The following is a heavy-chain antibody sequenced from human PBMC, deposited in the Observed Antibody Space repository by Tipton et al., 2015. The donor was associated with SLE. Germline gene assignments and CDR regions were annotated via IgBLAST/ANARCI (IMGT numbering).Heavy chain of an antibody. D-gene: IGHD2-15*01. CDR3: ARARRVVEVFDY. CDR1: GFTFDDYA. V-gene: IGHV3-9*01. Sequence: SLRLSCAASGFTFDDYAMHWVRQAPGKGLEWVSGISWNSGSIGYADSVKGRFTISRDNAKNSLYLQMNSLRAEDTALYYCARARRVVEVFDYWGQGTLVTVSS. J-gene: IGHJ4*02. CDR2: ISWNSGSI.